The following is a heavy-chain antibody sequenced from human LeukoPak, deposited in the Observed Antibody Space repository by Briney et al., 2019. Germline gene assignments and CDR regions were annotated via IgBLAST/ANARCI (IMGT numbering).Heavy chain of an antibody. CDR3: AKLRGARYSLYYFDS. J-gene: IGHJ4*02. D-gene: IGHD1-1*01. Sequence: PGGSLRLSCAVSGFSFSTYAVGWVRQAPGKGLECVAIGGAGGGRYYADSVKGRFTVSRDNSKNTLFHQMNSLRAEDTAVYHCAKLRGARYSLYYFDSWGQGALVTVS. V-gene: IGHV3-23*01. CDR1: GFSFSTYA. CDR2: IGGAGGGR.